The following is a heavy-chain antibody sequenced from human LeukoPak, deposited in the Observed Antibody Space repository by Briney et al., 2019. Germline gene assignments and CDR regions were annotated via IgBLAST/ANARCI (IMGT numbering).Heavy chain of an antibody. V-gene: IGHV3-74*03. D-gene: IGHD5-12*01. CDR2: IHPDGSIT. Sequence: GGSLRLSCVGSGFTISNYWMHWVRQAPGTGLVWVSRIHPDGSITTYADSVKGRFTISRDNAKNTLYLQMNSLRAEDTAVYYCAPQQTYSPYNWFDPWGQGTLVIVSS. J-gene: IGHJ5*02. CDR1: GFTISNYW. CDR3: APQQTYSPYNWFDP.